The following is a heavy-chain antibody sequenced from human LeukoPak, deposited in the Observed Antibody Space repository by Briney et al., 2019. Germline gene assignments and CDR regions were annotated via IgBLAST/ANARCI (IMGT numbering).Heavy chain of an antibody. J-gene: IGHJ6*02. CDR1: GGSISSSSYD. CDR2: SDYSGST. CDR3: ARVHRLRGSYYGMDV. D-gene: IGHD3-10*01. Sequence: SETLSRTCTVSGGSISSSSYDWGGIRQPPGKGLEWSGRSDYSGSTYYNPSIKSRVTISVDTSKHQLSMKLSSVTAEDTAVYYCARVHRLRGSYYGMDVWGQGTTVTVSS. V-gene: IGHV4-39*01.